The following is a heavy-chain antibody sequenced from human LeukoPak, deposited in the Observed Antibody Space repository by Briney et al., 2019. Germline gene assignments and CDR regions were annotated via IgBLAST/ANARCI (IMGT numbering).Heavy chain of an antibody. CDR2: ISYDGSNK. CDR3: ARDPLTALTSGSYAPYYFDY. D-gene: IGHD1-26*01. J-gene: IGHJ4*02. CDR1: GFIFSSYW. V-gene: IGHV3-30*03. Sequence: GGSLRLSCAASGFIFSSYWMSWVRQAPGKGLEWVAVISYDGSNKYSADSVKGRFTISRDNSKNTLYLQMNSLRAEDTAVYYCARDPLTALTSGSYAPYYFDYWGQGTLVTVSS.